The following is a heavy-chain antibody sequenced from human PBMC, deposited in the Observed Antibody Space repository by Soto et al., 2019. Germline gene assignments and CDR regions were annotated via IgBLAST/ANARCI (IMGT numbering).Heavy chain of an antibody. J-gene: IGHJ4*02. CDR2: IKQDGSER. CDR3: ARDDGYRTVDY. CDR1: GFTFSRYR. Sequence: GGSLRLSCAASGFTFSRYRMSWVRQAPGRGLEWVANIKQDGSERYYVDSVKGRFTISRDNARNSLYLQMNSLRPEDTAVYYCARDDGYRTVDYWGQGTLVTVSS. V-gene: IGHV3-7*01. D-gene: IGHD6-13*01.